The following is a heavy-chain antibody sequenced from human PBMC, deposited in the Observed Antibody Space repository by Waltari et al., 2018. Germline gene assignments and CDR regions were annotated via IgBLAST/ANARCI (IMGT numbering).Heavy chain of an antibody. Sequence: QVQLQESGPGLVKPSQTLSLTCTVSGGSISSGSYYWSCIRQPAGKGLEWIGRIYTSGSTNYNPSLKSRVTISVDTSKNQFSLKLSSVTAADTAVYYCAREDCGGDCYEWRYYFDYWGQGTLVTVSS. CDR3: AREDCGGDCYEWRYYFDY. V-gene: IGHV4-61*02. CDR2: IYTSGST. CDR1: GGSISSGSYY. J-gene: IGHJ4*02. D-gene: IGHD2-21*01.